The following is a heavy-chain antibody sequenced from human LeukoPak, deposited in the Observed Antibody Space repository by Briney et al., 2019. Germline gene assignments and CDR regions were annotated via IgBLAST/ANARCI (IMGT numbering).Heavy chain of an antibody. Sequence: GGSLRLSCAASGFTVSSNYMSWVRQAPGKGLEWVSVIYSGGSTYYADSVKGRFTISRDNSKNTLYLQMNSLRAEDTAVYYCARAGGIVVVPADDAFDIWGQGTMVTVSS. CDR3: ARAGGIVVVPADDAFDI. D-gene: IGHD2-2*01. J-gene: IGHJ3*02. V-gene: IGHV3-53*01. CDR1: GFTVSSNY. CDR2: IYSGGST.